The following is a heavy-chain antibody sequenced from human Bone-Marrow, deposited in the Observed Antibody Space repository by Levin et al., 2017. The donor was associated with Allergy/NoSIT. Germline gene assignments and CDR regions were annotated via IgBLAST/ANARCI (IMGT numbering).Heavy chain of an antibody. V-gene: IGHV3-7*01. Sequence: PGGSLRLSCAVSGFSFSSYWMSWVRQAPGKGLEWVAKINQDGSEKYYVDSVKGRFTISRDNAKNSLYLQMDSLRVEDTAVYYCPTGGSSHLNYWGQGSLVSVSS. CDR2: INQDGSEK. J-gene: IGHJ4*02. CDR1: GFSFSSYW. D-gene: IGHD3-10*01. CDR3: PTGGSSHLNY.